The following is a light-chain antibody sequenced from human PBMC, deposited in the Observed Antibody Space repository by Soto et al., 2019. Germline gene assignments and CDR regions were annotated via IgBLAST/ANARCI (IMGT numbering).Light chain of an antibody. CDR1: QSVSRN. J-gene: IGKJ1*01. V-gene: IGKV3-15*01. CDR2: GAS. Sequence: EIVMTQSPATLSVSPGERATLSCRASQSVSRNLAWYQQKPGQAPRLLIYGASTRATGIPARFSGSGSGTEFTLTISCLQSADFAVYYCQQYNTLGTFGQGTKVEIK. CDR3: QQYNTLGT.